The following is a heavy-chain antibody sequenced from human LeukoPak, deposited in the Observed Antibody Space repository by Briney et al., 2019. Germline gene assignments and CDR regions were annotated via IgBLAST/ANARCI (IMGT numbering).Heavy chain of an antibody. D-gene: IGHD4-17*01. J-gene: IGHJ6*02. V-gene: IGHV4-30-4*01. CDR2: IYYSGST. Sequence: SQTLSLTCTVSGGSISSGDYYWSWIRQPPGKGLEWIGYIYYSGSTYYNPSLKSRVTISVDTSKNQFSLKLSSVTAADTAVYYCARYGDSDYYYYGMDVWGQGTTVTVSS. CDR1: GGSISSGDYY. CDR3: ARYGDSDYYYYGMDV.